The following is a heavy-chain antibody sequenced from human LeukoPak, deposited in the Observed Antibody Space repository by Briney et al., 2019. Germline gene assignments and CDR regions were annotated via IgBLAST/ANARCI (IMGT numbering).Heavy chain of an antibody. V-gene: IGHV5-51*01. CDR1: GYSFTSYW. D-gene: IGHD5-24*01. Sequence: GESLKISCKGSGYSFTSYWIGWVRQMPGKGLEWMGIIYPGDSDTGYSPSSQGQVTISADKSISTAYLQWSSLKASDTAMYYCARREMATIRYYYGMDVWGQGTTVTVSS. J-gene: IGHJ6*02. CDR2: IYPGDSDT. CDR3: ARREMATIRYYYGMDV.